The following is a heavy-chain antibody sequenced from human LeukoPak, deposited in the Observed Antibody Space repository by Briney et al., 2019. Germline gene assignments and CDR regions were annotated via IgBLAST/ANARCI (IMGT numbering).Heavy chain of an antibody. CDR1: GFTFSSYA. CDR2: ISGSGGST. Sequence: GGSLRLSCAASGFTFSSYAMSWVRQAPGKGLEWVSGISGSGGSTYYAESVKGRFTISRDNSKNTLYLQMNSLRAEDTAVYYCTKDRWELPKRNYMDVWGKGTTVTVSS. D-gene: IGHD1-26*01. J-gene: IGHJ6*03. CDR3: TKDRWELPKRNYMDV. V-gene: IGHV3-23*01.